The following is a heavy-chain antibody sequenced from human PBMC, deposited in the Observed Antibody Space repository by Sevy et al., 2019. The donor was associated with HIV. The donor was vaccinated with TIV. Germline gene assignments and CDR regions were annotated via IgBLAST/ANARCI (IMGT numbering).Heavy chain of an antibody. J-gene: IGHJ6*02. CDR3: GRHFCGNGMDV. V-gene: IGHV4-39*01. CDR2: IFHSGDT. D-gene: IGHD2-21*01. CDR1: GGSISSSSIY. Sequence: SETLSLTCTVSGGSISSSSIYWGWFRQSPGKGLDYIGSIFHSGDTYYNPSLKSRVTISVDTSKNQFSLKMTSVTAADTAVYYCGRHFCGNGMDVWGQGTTVTVSS.